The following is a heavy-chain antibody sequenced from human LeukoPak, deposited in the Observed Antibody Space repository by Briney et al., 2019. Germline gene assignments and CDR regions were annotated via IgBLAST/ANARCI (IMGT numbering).Heavy chain of an antibody. CDR3: ARDLPRGTIDGFDP. CDR1: GYTFTSYG. D-gene: IGHD4/OR15-4a*01. V-gene: IGHV1-2*02. J-gene: IGHJ5*02. Sequence: ASVKVSCKASGYTFTSYGISWVRQAPGQGLEWMGWINPNSGGTNYAQKFQGRVTMTRDTSISTAYMELSRLRSDDTAVYYCARDLPRGTIDGFDPWGQGTLVTVSS. CDR2: INPNSGGT.